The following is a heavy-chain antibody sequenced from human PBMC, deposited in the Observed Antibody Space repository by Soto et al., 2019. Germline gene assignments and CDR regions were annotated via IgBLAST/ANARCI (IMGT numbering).Heavy chain of an antibody. V-gene: IGHV1-69*13. CDR3: ARDLIANYHYNGMDV. D-gene: IGHD2-21*01. Sequence: GASVKVSCQASADTFSSSSFSWVRQAPGQGLEWMGWIIPFFNEANYAQRFQGRVTITADESTSTGYMELSSLRSEDTALYYCARDLIANYHYNGMDVWGQGTPVTVSS. J-gene: IGHJ6*02. CDR1: ADTFSSSS. CDR2: IIPFFNEA.